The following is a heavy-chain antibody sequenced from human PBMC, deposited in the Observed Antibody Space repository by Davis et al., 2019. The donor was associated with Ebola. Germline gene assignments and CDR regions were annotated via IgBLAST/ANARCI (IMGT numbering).Heavy chain of an antibody. CDR2: IYSGGST. D-gene: IGHD3/OR15-3a*01. Sequence: PGGSLRLSCAASGFTVSSNYMSWVRQAPGKGLEWVSVIYSGGSTYYADSVKGRFTISRDNSKNTLYLQMNSLRAEDTAVYYCAKDLWTTSPSHFDYWGQGTLVTVSS. CDR1: GFTVSSNY. J-gene: IGHJ4*02. V-gene: IGHV3-66*02. CDR3: AKDLWTTSPSHFDY.